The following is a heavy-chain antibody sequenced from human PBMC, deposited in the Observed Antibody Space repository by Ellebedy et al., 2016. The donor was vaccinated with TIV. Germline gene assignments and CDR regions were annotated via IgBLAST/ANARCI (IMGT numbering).Heavy chain of an antibody. J-gene: IGHJ6*02. CDR2: VSYDGSDK. CDR3: AKDLASGWLYVMDV. CDR1: GFVFRSYG. V-gene: IGHV3-30*18. Sequence: GESLKISCEASGFVFRSYGMHWVRQAPGKGLEWVAVVSYDGSDKFYADSVKGRITISRDNSNNTVYLQMNSLRAEDTALYYCAKDLASGWLYVMDVWGQGTTVTVSS. D-gene: IGHD6-19*01.